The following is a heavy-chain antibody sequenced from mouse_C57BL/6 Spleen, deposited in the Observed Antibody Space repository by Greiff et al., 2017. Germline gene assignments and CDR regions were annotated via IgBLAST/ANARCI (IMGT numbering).Heavy chain of an antibody. CDR1: GYSITSGYY. J-gene: IGHJ2*01. Sequence: DVQLQESGPGLVKPSQSLSLTCSVTGYSITSGYYWNWLRQFPGNKLEWMGYISYDGSNNYNPSLKNRISITRDTSKNQFFLKLNSVTTEDTATYYCAREDDGYYYFDYWGQGTTLTVSS. V-gene: IGHV3-6*01. CDR3: AREDDGYYYFDY. D-gene: IGHD2-3*01. CDR2: ISYDGSN.